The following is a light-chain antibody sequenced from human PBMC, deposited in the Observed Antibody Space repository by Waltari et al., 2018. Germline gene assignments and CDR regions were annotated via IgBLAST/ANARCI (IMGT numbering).Light chain of an antibody. Sequence: EIVLTQSPGTLSLSPGERATLSCRASQSVGSSYLAWFHQKSGQAPRLLIYASSPRATAIPDRFSGSGSGTDFTLTIHRLEPEDFAVYYCQQYGSPPYTFGQGTKLEIK. CDR1: QSVGSSY. CDR3: QQYGSPPYT. J-gene: IGKJ2*01. V-gene: IGKV3-20*01. CDR2: ASS.